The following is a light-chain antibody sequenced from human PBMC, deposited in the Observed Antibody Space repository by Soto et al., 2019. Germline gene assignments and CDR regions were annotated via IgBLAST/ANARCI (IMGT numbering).Light chain of an antibody. CDR1: QRVSSSY. CDR3: QQYGSSPST. J-gene: IGKJ2*01. V-gene: IGKV3-20*01. CDR2: GAS. Sequence: EIVLTQSPGTLSLSPGERATLSCRASQRVSSSYLAWYQQTPGQAPRLLIYGASSRATGIPDRFSGSGSGTDFTLTISRLEPEDFAVYYCQQYGSSPSTSGQGTKLEIK.